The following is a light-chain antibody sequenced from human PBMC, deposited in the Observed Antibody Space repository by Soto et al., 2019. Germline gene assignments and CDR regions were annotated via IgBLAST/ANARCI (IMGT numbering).Light chain of an antibody. V-gene: IGKV1-27*01. CDR1: QDIRVY. CDR3: QKFNTAPLT. CDR2: SAS. J-gene: IGKJ5*01. Sequence: DIQMTQSPSSLSASVGDRVTITCRASQDIRVYLAWYQQKPGKVPKLLIYSASTLQSGVPSRFSGSGSGTDFTLTISSLQPEDVATYYCQKFNTAPLTFGQGPRLEIK.